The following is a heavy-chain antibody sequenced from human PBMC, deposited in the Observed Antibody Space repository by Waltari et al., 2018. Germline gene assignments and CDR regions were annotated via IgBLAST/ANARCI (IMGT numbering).Heavy chain of an antibody. V-gene: IGHV4-38-2*01. Sequence: QVQLQESGPGLVKPSATLSLTCAVSGYSISSGYYWGWIRQPPGKGLEWIGSIYHSGSTYYNPSLKSRVTISVDTSKNQFSLKLSSVTAADTAVYYCATKQWLVRGWFDPWGQGTLVTVSS. J-gene: IGHJ5*02. CDR1: GYSISSGYY. CDR3: ATKQWLVRGWFDP. CDR2: IYHSGST. D-gene: IGHD6-19*01.